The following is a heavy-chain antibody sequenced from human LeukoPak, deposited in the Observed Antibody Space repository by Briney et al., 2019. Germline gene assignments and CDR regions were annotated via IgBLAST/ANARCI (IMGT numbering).Heavy chain of an antibody. J-gene: IGHJ4*02. CDR3: ARGSGYYYGDFDY. Sequence: GGSLRLSCAASGFTFSSYWMSWVRQAPGKGLEWVANIKQDGSEKYYVDSVKGRFTISRDNAKNSLYLQMNSLRAEDTAVYYCARGSGYYYGDFDYWGQGTLVTVSS. CDR1: GFTFSSYW. D-gene: IGHD3-22*01. CDR2: IKQDGSEK. V-gene: IGHV3-7*01.